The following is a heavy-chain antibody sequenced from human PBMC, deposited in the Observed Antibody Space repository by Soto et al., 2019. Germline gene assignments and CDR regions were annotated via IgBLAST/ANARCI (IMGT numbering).Heavy chain of an antibody. CDR3: GRSGVGATGEILYNAMDV. D-gene: IGHD1-26*01. Sequence: QVQLVQSGAEAKKPGASVQVSCKASGYTFTTYALHWVRQAPGERPEWMGWINAANGDTKYSEKFQGRVTITRDTSATTGYMELRSLTSEDTAVYYCGRSGVGATGEILYNAMDVWGQGTTVTFSS. V-gene: IGHV1-3*01. CDR2: INAANGDT. J-gene: IGHJ6*02. CDR1: GYTFTTYA.